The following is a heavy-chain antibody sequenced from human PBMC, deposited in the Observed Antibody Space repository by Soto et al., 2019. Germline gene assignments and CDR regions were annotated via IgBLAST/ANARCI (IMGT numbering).Heavy chain of an antibody. V-gene: IGHV3-66*01. D-gene: IGHD6-13*01. CDR1: GFTVSSNY. Sequence: EVQLVESGGGLVQPGGSLRLSCAASGFTVSSNYMSWVRQAPGKGLEWVSDIYSGGSTYYADSVKGRFTISRDNSKNTLYLQMNSLRAEDTAVYYCARENVAAAGTYPYYYYGMDVWGQGTTVTVSS. CDR2: IYSGGST. J-gene: IGHJ6*02. CDR3: ARENVAAAGTYPYYYYGMDV.